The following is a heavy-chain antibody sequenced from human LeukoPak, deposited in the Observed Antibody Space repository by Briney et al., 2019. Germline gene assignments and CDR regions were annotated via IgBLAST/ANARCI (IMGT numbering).Heavy chain of an antibody. J-gene: IGHJ4*02. CDR1: GFTFDDYA. D-gene: IGHD5-12*01. Sequence: PGRSLRLSCAASGFTFDDYAMRWVRQAPGKGLEWVSGISWNSGSIGYADSVKGRFTISRDNAKNSLYLQMNSLRAEDTALYYCAKDMRGYSGYAIDYWGQGTLVTVSS. V-gene: IGHV3-9*01. CDR2: ISWNSGSI. CDR3: AKDMRGYSGYAIDY.